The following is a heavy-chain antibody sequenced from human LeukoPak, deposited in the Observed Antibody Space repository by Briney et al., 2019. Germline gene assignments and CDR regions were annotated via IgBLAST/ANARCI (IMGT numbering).Heavy chain of an antibody. J-gene: IGHJ4*02. CDR2: ISGSGGST. CDR3: ATDYYDSSGYYYGGNYFDY. V-gene: IGHV3-23*01. D-gene: IGHD3-22*01. CDR1: GFTFSSYA. Sequence: GGSLRLSCAASGFTFSSYAVSWVRQAPGKGLEWVSAISGSGGSTYYADSVKGRFTISRDNSKNTLYLQMNSLRAEDTAVYYCATDYYDSSGYYYGGNYFDYRGQGTLVTVSS.